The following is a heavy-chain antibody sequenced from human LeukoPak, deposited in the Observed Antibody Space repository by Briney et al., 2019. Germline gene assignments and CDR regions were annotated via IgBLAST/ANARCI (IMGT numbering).Heavy chain of an antibody. Sequence: GGSLRLSCTGSGFIFDTHTLTWVRQAPGMGLEWVSVITGSGGNTYYADSVKGRFTISKDNSKNTVYLQMSSLRVDDTAVYYCAKAASSSWPSYYYGMDVWGQGTTVTVSS. CDR1: GFIFDTHT. V-gene: IGHV3-23*01. CDR2: ITGSGGNT. CDR3: AKAASSSWPSYYYGMDV. D-gene: IGHD6-13*01. J-gene: IGHJ6*02.